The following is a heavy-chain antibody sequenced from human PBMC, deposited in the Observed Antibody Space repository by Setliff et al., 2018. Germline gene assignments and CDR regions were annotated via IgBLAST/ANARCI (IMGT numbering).Heavy chain of an antibody. D-gene: IGHD1-26*01. J-gene: IGHJ4*02. Sequence: SCKASGGTFINYAISWVRQAPGQGLEWMGGIIPIFGTANYAQKFQGRVTITADESTSTAYMELSSLRSEDTAVYYCARVSRTIVAARGFDYWGQGTLVTVS. V-gene: IGHV1-69*01. CDR2: IIPIFGTA. CDR1: GGTFINYA. CDR3: ARVSRTIVAARGFDY.